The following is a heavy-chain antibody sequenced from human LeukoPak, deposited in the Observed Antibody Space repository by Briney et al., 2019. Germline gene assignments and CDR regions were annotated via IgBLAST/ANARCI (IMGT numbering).Heavy chain of an antibody. CDR1: GGSFSGYY. J-gene: IGHJ4*02. Sequence: PSETLSLTCAVYGGSFSGYYWSWIRQPPGKGLEWIGEINHSGSTNYNPSLKSRVTISVDTSKNQFSLKLSSVTAADTAVYYCARDLPARDGYNVHYWGQGTLVTVSS. CDR2: INHSGST. V-gene: IGHV4-34*01. CDR3: ARDLPARDGYNVHY. D-gene: IGHD5-24*01.